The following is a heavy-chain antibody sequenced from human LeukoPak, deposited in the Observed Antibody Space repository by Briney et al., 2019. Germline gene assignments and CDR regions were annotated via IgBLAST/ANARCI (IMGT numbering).Heavy chain of an antibody. CDR1: GYTLTELS. CDR3: ASVGGYYYDSSGSNWFDP. CDR2: FDPEDGET. V-gene: IGHV1-24*01. D-gene: IGHD3-22*01. J-gene: IGHJ5*02. Sequence: ASVKVSCKVSGYTLTELSMHWVRQAPGKGLEWMGGFDPEDGETIYAQKFQGRVTMTEDTSTDTAYMELSSLRSEDTAVYYCASVGGYYYDSSGSNWFDPWGQGTLVTVSS.